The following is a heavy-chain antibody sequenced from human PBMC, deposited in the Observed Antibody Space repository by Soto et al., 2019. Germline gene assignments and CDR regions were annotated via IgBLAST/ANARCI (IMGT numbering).Heavy chain of an antibody. V-gene: IGHV3-23*01. Sequence: EVKLLESGGGSVPPGASARLSCITSGFIFDSYAMSWVRQSPGRGLEWVAAISGSGHATYYTQSVRGRFTISRDKSKKTVFLQMTNPRDEDTAIYYCAKGRYFDSSGGCANYWGLGTLVTVSS. CDR2: ISGSGHAT. CDR3: AKGRYFDSSGGCANY. CDR1: GFIFDSYA. J-gene: IGHJ4*02. D-gene: IGHD3-22*01.